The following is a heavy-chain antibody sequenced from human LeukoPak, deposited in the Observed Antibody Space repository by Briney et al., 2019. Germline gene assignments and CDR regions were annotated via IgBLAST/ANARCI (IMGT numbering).Heavy chain of an antibody. Sequence: SETLSLTRTVSGGSISSSSYYWGWIRQPPGKGLEWIGSIYYSGSTYYNPSLKSRVTISVDTSKNQFSLKLSSVTAADTAVYYCARRVGATTNWFDYWGQGTLVTVSS. CDR2: IYYSGST. CDR3: ARRVGATTNWFDY. V-gene: IGHV4-39*01. J-gene: IGHJ4*02. D-gene: IGHD1-26*01. CDR1: GGSISSSSYY.